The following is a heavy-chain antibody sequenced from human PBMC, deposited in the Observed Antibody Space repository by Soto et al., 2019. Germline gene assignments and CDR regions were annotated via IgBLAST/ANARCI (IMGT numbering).Heavy chain of an antibody. CDR3: ARESYSGSNWFDP. V-gene: IGHV4-59*01. CDR1: GGSISSYY. Sequence: TSETLSLTCTFSGGSISSYYWSWIRQPPGKGLEWIGYIYYSGSTNYNPSLKSRVTISVDTSKNQFSLKLSSVTAADTAVYYCARESYSGSNWFDPWGQGTLVTVSS. J-gene: IGHJ5*02. D-gene: IGHD1-26*01. CDR2: IYYSGST.